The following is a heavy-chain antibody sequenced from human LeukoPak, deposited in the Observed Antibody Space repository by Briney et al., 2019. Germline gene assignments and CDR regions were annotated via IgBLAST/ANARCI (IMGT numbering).Heavy chain of an antibody. CDR3: ASLAAAAWFDP. V-gene: IGHV4-30-2*02. J-gene: IGHJ5*02. Sequence: SETLSLTCAVSGGSISSGGYSWSWIRQPPGKGLEWIGYIYHSGSTYYNPSLKSRVTISVDTSKNQFSLKLSSVTAADTAVYYCASLAAAAWFDPWGQGTLVTVSS. CDR1: GGSISSGGYS. D-gene: IGHD6-13*01. CDR2: IYHSGST.